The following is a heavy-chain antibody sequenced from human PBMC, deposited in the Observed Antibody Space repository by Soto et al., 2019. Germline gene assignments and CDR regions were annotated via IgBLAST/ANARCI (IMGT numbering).Heavy chain of an antibody. V-gene: IGHV3-15*07. J-gene: IGHJ1*01. CDR3: TTDLRLRRYSWNLY. CDR1: GFTFSSAY. D-gene: IGHD3-9*01. CDR2: IKNKGNGGAT. Sequence: PGGSLRLSCAASGFTFSSAYMSWVRQAPGKGLEWVGRIKNKGNGGATDYAAPVRGRFTISRDDSKSTLYLQMNSLKIEDTAVYYCTTDLRLRRYSWNLYWGQGTLVTVSS.